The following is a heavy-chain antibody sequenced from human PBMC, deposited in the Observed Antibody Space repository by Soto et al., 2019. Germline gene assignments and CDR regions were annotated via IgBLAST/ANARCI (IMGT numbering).Heavy chain of an antibody. V-gene: IGHV1-69*13. Sequence: SVKVSCKASGGTFSSYTISWVRQAPGQGLEWMGGVTPIFGTANYAQKFQGRVTITADESTSTAYMELSSLRSEDTAVYYCARGNHRWLQLWYFDLWGRGTLVTVSA. J-gene: IGHJ2*01. CDR1: GGTFSSYT. D-gene: IGHD5-12*01. CDR3: ARGNHRWLQLWYFDL. CDR2: VTPIFGTA.